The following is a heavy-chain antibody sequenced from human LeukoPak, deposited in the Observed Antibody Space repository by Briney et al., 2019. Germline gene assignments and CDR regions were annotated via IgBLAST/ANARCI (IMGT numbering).Heavy chain of an antibody. V-gene: IGHV3-9*03. D-gene: IGHD6-13*01. CDR3: AKSRVYSSSWSRGGVFDY. CDR1: GFTFSSYE. J-gene: IGHJ4*02. CDR2: ISWNSGSI. Sequence: GGSLRLSCAASGFTFSSYEMNWVRQAPGKGLEWVSGISWNSGSIGYADSVKGRFTISRDNAKNSLYLQMNSLRAEDMALYYCAKSRVYSSSWSRGGVFDYWGQGTLVTVSS.